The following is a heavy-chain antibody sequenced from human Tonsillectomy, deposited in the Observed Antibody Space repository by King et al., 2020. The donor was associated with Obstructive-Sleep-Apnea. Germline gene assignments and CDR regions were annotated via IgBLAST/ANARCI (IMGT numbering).Heavy chain of an antibody. CDR1: GFTFSSHA. V-gene: IGHV3-30*04. D-gene: IGHD5-18*01. CDR3: ARTVDTAMNDAFDI. J-gene: IGHJ3*02. Sequence: VQLVESGGGVVQPGRSLRLSCAASGFTFSSHAMHWVRQAPGKGLEWVAVISYDGSNKYYADSVKGRFTISRDNSKNTLYLQMNSLRAEDTAVYYCARTVDTAMNDAFDIWGQGTMVTVSS. CDR2: ISYDGSNK.